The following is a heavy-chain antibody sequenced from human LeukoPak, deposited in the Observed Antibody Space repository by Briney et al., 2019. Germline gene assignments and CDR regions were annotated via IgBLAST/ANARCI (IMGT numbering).Heavy chain of an antibody. CDR1: GGSISSGGYY. CDR2: IYYSGST. Sequence: SETLSLTCTVSGGSISSGGYYWSWIRQHPGKGLEWIEYIYYSGSTYYNPSLKSRVTISVDTSKNQFSLKLSSVTAADTAMYYCTRGFSFYSSWFDPWGQGTLVTVSS. CDR3: TRGFSFYSSWFDP. V-gene: IGHV4-31*03. D-gene: IGHD4-11*01. J-gene: IGHJ5*02.